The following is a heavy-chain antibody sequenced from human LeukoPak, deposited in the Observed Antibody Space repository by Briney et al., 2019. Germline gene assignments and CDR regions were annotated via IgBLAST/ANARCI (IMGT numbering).Heavy chain of an antibody. CDR1: GFILTAYG. CDR3: ARDVNNYFDY. CDR2: ISHDLTYQ. V-gene: IGHV3-30*03. Sequence: HPGGSLRLSCAASGFILTAYGMHWVRQAPGKGLEWVAVISHDLTYQAYADSVKGRFTISRDDSKNTLYVQMNSLRTEDTAFYYCARDVNNYFDYWGLGTLVTVSS. J-gene: IGHJ4*02.